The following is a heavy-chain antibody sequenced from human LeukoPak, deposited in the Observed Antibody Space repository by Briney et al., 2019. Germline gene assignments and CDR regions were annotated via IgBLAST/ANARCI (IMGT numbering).Heavy chain of an antibody. CDR2: IYHSGGT. V-gene: IGHV4-30-2*01. D-gene: IGHD3-22*01. CDR1: GGSISSCGYS. J-gene: IGHJ3*02. CDR3: ARAGTDSSAFDI. Sequence: SQTLSLTCTVSGGSISSCGYSWSWIRQPPGKGLEWIGYIYHSGGTYYNPSLKSRVTISVDRSKNQFSLKLSSVTAADTAVYYCARAGTDSSAFDIWGQGTMVTVSS.